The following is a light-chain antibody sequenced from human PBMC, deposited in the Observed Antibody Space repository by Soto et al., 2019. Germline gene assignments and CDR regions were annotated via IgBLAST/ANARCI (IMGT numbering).Light chain of an antibody. Sequence: QSALTQPASVSGSPGQSITISCTGTSSDVGACNFVSWHQQHPGKAPKLMIYNVYGRPSGISYRFSGSKSGNTASLTISGLQGEDEADYYCSAYTVSRTYVFGTGTKVTVL. CDR1: SSDVGACNF. CDR3: SAYTVSRTYV. J-gene: IGLJ1*01. V-gene: IGLV2-14*03. CDR2: NVY.